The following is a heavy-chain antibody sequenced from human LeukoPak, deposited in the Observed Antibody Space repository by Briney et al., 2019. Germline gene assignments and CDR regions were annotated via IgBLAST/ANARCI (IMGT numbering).Heavy chain of an antibody. J-gene: IGHJ4*02. CDR2: IYYSGST. Sequence: SETLSLTCTVSGGSISSGDYYWSWIRQPPGKDLEWIGYIYYSGSTHYNPSLKSRVTISVDTSKNQFSLKLSSVTAADTAVYYCARAQPTNNYYDSSGYPSLFDYWGQGTLVTVSS. CDR3: ARAQPTNNYYDSSGYPSLFDY. D-gene: IGHD3-22*01. CDR1: GGSISSGDYY. V-gene: IGHV4-30-4*01.